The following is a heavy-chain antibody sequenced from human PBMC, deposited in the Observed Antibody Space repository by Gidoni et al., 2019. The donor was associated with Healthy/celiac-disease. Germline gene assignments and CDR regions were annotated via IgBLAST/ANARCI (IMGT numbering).Heavy chain of an antibody. V-gene: IGHV1-69*08. CDR2: IIPILGIA. CDR1: GGTFSSYT. D-gene: IGHD3-22*01. Sequence: QVQLVQSGAEVKKPGSSVKVSCKASGGTFSSYTISWVRQAPGQGLEWMGRIIPILGIANDAQKFQGIYTITADKSTSTAYMELSSLRAEDTAVYYCAREEEDYYDSSGYYVVYFDYWGQVTLVTVSS. J-gene: IGHJ4*02. CDR3: AREEEDYYDSSGYYVVYFDY.